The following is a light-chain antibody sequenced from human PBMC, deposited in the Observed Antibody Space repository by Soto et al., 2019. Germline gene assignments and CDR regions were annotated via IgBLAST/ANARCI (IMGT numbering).Light chain of an antibody. CDR2: GAS. CDR1: QSVTNN. Sequence: EIVMTQSPATLSVSPGERVTLSCRASQSVTNNNLGWYQQKPVQAPRLLIYGASTRATGIPARFSASGSGTEFTLTISSLQSEDFAVYYCQQHCDWPLTFGGGTTVEIK. J-gene: IGKJ4*01. CDR3: QQHCDWPLT. V-gene: IGKV3-15*01.